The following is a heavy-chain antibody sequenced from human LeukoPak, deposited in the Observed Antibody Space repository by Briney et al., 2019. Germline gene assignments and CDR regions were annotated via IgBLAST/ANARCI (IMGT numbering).Heavy chain of an antibody. D-gene: IGHD5-24*01. CDR1: GFIFSNFG. CDR2: IRYDGTNK. J-gene: IGHJ4*02. CDR3: AKVEMSTSPGGIDY. Sequence: PGGSLRLSCAASGFIFSNFGMHWVRQAPGKGLEWVTFIRYDGTNKYYADSVKGRFTISRDNSKNTLYLQMNSLSLEDTAVYYCAKVEMSTSPGGIDYWGQGTLVTVSS. V-gene: IGHV3-30*02.